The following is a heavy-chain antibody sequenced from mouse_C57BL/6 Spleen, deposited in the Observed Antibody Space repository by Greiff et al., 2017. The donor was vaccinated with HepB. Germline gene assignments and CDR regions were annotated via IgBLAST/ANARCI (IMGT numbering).Heavy chain of an antibody. J-gene: IGHJ2*01. CDR2: INYDGSST. D-gene: IGHD4-1*01. V-gene: IGHV5-16*01. CDR1: GFTFSDYY. CDR3: ARETGTHYFDY. Sequence: EVKLMESEGGLVQPGSSMKLSCTASGFTFSDYYMAWVRQVPEKGLEWVANINYDGSSTYYLDSLKSRFIISRDNAKNILYLQMSSLKSEDTATYYCARETGTHYFDYWGQGTTLTVSS.